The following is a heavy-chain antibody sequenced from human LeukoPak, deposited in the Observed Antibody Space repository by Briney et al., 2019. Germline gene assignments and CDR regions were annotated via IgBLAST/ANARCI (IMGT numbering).Heavy chain of an antibody. Sequence: SETLSLTCSVSGDSINSDYWSWIRQPPGKGLEWIGYIYRIENTDYNPSLKSRVTISLDTSKNQLSLNLTSVTAADTAVYYCAGRGQRYFRDWGQGTLVTVSS. CDR3: AGRGQRYFRD. J-gene: IGHJ1*01. V-gene: IGHV4-4*08. CDR2: IYRIENT. CDR1: GDSINSDY.